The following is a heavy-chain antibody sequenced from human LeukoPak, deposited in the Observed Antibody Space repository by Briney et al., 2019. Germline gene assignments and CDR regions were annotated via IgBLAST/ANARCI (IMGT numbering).Heavy chain of an antibody. J-gene: IGHJ4*02. V-gene: IGHV4-59*01. CDR3: ARDFPDSSSSRRFDY. Sequence: SETLSLTCTVSGGSTSSYYWSWIRQPPGKGLEWIGYIYYSGSTNYNPSLKSRVTISVDTSKNQFSLKLSSVTAADTAVYYCARDFPDSSSSRRFDYWGQGTLVTVSS. CDR1: GGSTSSYY. CDR2: IYYSGST. D-gene: IGHD6-6*01.